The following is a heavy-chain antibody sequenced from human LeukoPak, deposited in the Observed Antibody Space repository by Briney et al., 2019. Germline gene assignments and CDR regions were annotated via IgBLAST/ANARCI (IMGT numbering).Heavy chain of an antibody. CDR3: AREAMSGIAAAYFDY. V-gene: IGHV4-4*07. D-gene: IGHD6-13*01. CDR1: GGSISSYY. Sequence: SETLSLTCTVSGGSISSYYWSWIRQPAGKGLEWIGRIYTSGSTYYNPSLKSRVTISVDTSKNQFSLKLSSVTAADTAVYYCAREAMSGIAAAYFDYWGQGTLVTVSS. CDR2: IYTSGST. J-gene: IGHJ4*02.